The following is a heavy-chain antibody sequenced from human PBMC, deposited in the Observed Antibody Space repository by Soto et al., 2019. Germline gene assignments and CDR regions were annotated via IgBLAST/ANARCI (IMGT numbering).Heavy chain of an antibody. Sequence: QVQLVQSGAEVKKPGASVKVSCKASGYTFTSYGISWVRPAPGQGPEWMGWISAYNGNTNYAQKLQVRVTMTTDTSTSTAYMERRSLRSDDTAVYYCARELGDYGRANWFYPRGQGTLGTVAA. CDR1: GYTFTSYG. D-gene: IGHD4-17*01. V-gene: IGHV1-18*01. J-gene: IGHJ5*02. CDR2: ISAYNGNT. CDR3: ARELGDYGRANWFYP.